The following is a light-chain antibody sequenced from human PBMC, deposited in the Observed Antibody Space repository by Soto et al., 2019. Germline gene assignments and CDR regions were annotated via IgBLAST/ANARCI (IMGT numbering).Light chain of an antibody. V-gene: IGKV3-11*01. CDR2: DAS. CDR1: QTVSNF. Sequence: EIPLTQSPSTLSLSPGEGATLSCRASQTVSNFLAWYQQKPGQAPRLLIYDASEMARGIPARFSGSGSGTDFTLTISSLEPEDFAVYYCQQRYNWPLTFGGGTKVDIK. CDR3: QQRYNWPLT. J-gene: IGKJ4*01.